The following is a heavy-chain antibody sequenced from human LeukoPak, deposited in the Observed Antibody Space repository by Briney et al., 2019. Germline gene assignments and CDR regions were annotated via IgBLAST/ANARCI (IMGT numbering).Heavy chain of an antibody. CDR1: GFTVSSNY. D-gene: IGHD3-9*01. Sequence: PGGSLRLSCAASGFTVSSNYMSWVRQAPGKGLEWVSVIYSGGSTYYADSVKGRFTISRDNSKNTLYLQMNSLRAEDTAVYYCARGHYGDILTGYYNPNWFDPWGQGTLVTVSS. J-gene: IGHJ5*02. CDR2: IYSGGST. V-gene: IGHV3-66*01. CDR3: ARGHYGDILTGYYNPNWFDP.